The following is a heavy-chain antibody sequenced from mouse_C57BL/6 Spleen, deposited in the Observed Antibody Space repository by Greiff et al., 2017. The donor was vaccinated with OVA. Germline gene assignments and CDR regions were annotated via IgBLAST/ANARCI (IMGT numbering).Heavy chain of an antibody. D-gene: IGHD3-2*02. CDR1: GYSITSGYY. CDR2: ISYDGSN. Sequence: EVQLQQSGPGLVKPSQSLSLTCSVTGYSITSGYYWNWIRQFPGNKLEWMGYISYDGSNNYNPSLKNRISITRDTSKNQFFLKLNSVTTEDTATYYCAWDSSGEAWFAYWGQGTLVTVSA. CDR3: AWDSSGEAWFAY. J-gene: IGHJ3*01. V-gene: IGHV3-6*01.